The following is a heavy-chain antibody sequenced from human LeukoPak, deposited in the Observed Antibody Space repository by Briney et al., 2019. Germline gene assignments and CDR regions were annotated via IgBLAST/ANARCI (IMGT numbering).Heavy chain of an antibody. CDR3: ARGNIKFDY. J-gene: IGHJ4*02. CDR2: IGSSSDYI. CDR1: GFTFSTYL. V-gene: IGHV3-21*01. Sequence: PGGSLRLSCAASGFTFSTYLMNWVRQAPGKGLEWVSSIGSSSDYIYYVDSEKGRFTISRDNAKNSLFLQMNSLRAEDTAVYFCARGNIKFDYWGRGTLVTVSS.